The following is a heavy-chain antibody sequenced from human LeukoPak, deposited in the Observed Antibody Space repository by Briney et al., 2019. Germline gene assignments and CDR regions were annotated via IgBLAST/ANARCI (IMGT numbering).Heavy chain of an antibody. V-gene: IGHV1-46*01. CDR1: GYTFTNYY. J-gene: IGHJ6*02. CDR3: ARDLTIFGVVITLDNYYYGMDV. CDR2: INPSGGST. Sequence: GASVKVSRKASGYTFTNYYMHWVRQAPGQGLEWMGIINPSGGSTSYAQKFQGRVTMTRDTSTSTVYMELSSLRSEDTAVYYCARDLTIFGVVITLDNYYYGMDVWGQGTTVTVSS. D-gene: IGHD3-3*01.